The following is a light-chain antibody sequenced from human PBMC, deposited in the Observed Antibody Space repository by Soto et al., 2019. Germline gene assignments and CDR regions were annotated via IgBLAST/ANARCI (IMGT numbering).Light chain of an antibody. Sequence: EIVMTQSPATLSVSPGERATLSCRASQSVSSKLAWYQQKPGQAPRLLIYGASTMATGIPARFSGSGSGTEFTLTISSLQSEDFAVYYCQQYNNCPALTFGGGTKVEIK. CDR1: QSVSSK. J-gene: IGKJ4*01. V-gene: IGKV3-15*01. CDR3: QQYNNCPALT. CDR2: GAS.